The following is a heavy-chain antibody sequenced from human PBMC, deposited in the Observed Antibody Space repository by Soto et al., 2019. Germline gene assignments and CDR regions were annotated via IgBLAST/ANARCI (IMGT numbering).Heavy chain of an antibody. CDR3: ARDRSSSYSYAMDL. V-gene: IGHV3-33*01. CDR2: IWHDGTRQ. Sequence: QVHLVESGGGVVQPGGSLTLSCSVSDFAFRLHGIHWVRHTPVKGLEWVAMIWHDGTRQYFRDSVRGRFTISRDIAKNIVYLQMNNLRDDDSALYFCARDRSSSYSYAMDLWGQGTTVTVSS. D-gene: IGHD3-10*01. J-gene: IGHJ6*02. CDR1: DFAFRLHG.